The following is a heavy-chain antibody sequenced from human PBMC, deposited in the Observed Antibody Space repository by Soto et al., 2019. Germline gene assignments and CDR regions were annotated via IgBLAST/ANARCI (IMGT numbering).Heavy chain of an antibody. Sequence: QVQLVEYGGGVVQPGRSLRLSCAASGFIFTSYGMHWVRQAPGKGLEWVAVISNDGRNIHYVDSVKGRFTISRDNPKNTLALQMNSLRAEDTAVYYCVKGRGMDSGYDYTFDHWGQGTLVTVSS. CDR1: GFIFTSYG. CDR2: ISNDGRNI. D-gene: IGHD5-12*01. CDR3: VKGRGMDSGYDYTFDH. J-gene: IGHJ4*02. V-gene: IGHV3-30*18.